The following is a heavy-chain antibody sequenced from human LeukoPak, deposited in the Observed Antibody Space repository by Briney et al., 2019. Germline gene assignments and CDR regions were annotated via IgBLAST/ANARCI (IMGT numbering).Heavy chain of an antibody. J-gene: IGHJ5*02. CDR3: ARATRSWFDP. Sequence: SETLSLTCAVYGGSFSGYYWSWIRQPPGKGLEWIGYIYYSGSANYNPSLKSRVTISVDTSKNQFSLKLSSVTAADTAVYYCARATRSWFDPWGQGTLVTVSS. CDR2: IYYSGSA. CDR1: GGSFSGYY. D-gene: IGHD1-14*01. V-gene: IGHV4-59*08.